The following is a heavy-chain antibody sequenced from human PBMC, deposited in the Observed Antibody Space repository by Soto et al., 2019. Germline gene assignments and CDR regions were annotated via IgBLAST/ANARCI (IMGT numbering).Heavy chain of an antibody. Sequence: QVQLVESGGGVVQPGRSLRLSCASSGFTFSSYGMHWVRQAPGKGLEWVAVISYDGSYKYYADSVKGRFTISRDNSKNPLYLQMNSLRGEDTALYYCAKWAGGFDYWGQGTLVTVSS. CDR2: ISYDGSYK. CDR3: AKWAGGFDY. V-gene: IGHV3-30*18. CDR1: GFTFSSYG. J-gene: IGHJ4*02.